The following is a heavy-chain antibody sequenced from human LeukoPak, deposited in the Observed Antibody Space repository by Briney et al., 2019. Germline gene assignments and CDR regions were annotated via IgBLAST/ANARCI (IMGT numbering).Heavy chain of an antibody. CDR1: GLTFSNFG. D-gene: IGHD2-8*02. CDR2: IRYDGSTT. CDR3: AKEIYCTATTCQGNDAVHI. J-gene: IGHJ3*02. Sequence: PGGSLRLSCVASGLTFSNFGMHWVRQAPGKGLEWVTFIRYDGSTTYYAESVKGRFTISRDNSKNTLYLQMSSLKAEDTAVYYCAKEIYCTATTCQGNDAVHIWGQGTVVTVSS. V-gene: IGHV3-30*02.